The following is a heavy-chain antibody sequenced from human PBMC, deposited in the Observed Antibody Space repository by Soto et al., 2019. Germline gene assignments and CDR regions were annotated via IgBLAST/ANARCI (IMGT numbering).Heavy chain of an antibody. CDR1: GGTFSSYA. V-gene: IGHV1-69*01. CDR3: AEQLGSYYYYGMDV. Sequence: QVQLVQSGAEVKKPGSSVKVSCQASGGTFSSYAISWVRQAPGQGLEWMGGIIPIFGTANYAQKFQGRVTITADESTSTAYMELSSLRSEDTAVYYCAEQLGSYYYYGMDVWGQGTTVTVSS. CDR2: IIPIFGTA. D-gene: IGHD6-6*01. J-gene: IGHJ6*02.